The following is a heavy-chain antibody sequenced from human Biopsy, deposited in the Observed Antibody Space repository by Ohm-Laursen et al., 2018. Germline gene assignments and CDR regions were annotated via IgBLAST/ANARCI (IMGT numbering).Heavy chain of an antibody. J-gene: IGHJ5*02. D-gene: IGHD3-22*01. CDR1: GYTFTGYH. CDR2: INAKTGDT. V-gene: IGHV1-2*02. Sequence: ATVKISCKASGYTFTGYHVHWVRQAPGQGLEWMGWINAKTGDTNYAQKFQGRVTMTRDTPISTAYVDLSSLRSDDTAVYYCTRGGYYYDSLAYYYWFDPWGQGTLVTVSS. CDR3: TRGGYYYDSLAYYYWFDP.